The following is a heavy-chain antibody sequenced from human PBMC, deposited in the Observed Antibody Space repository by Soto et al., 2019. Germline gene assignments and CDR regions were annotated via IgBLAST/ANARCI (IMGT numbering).Heavy chain of an antibody. CDR1: GFIFSRFT. J-gene: IGHJ2*01. CDR3: ANSILISRGYFDL. D-gene: IGHD3-16*01. Sequence: GGSLRLSCAASGFIFSRFTMNWVRQTPGKGLEWISHIDNTGSSMYYADSVKGRFTISRDNAKNSLYLQMNSLRAEDTAVYFCANSILISRGYFDLWGRGTLVTVSS. CDR2: IDNTGSSM. V-gene: IGHV3-48*01.